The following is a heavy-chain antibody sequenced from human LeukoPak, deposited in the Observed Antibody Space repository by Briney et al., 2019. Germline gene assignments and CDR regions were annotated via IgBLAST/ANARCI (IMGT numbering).Heavy chain of an antibody. Sequence: ASVKVSCKPSGYTFTSYGISWVRQAPGQGLEWMGWISAYNGHTNYAQKLQGGVTMTTDTSTSTAYMELRSLRSDDTAVYYCARGGQDDVDGNYDFVWGSPHDYWGQGTLVTVSS. CDR3: ARGGQDDVDGNYDFVWGSPHDY. CDR1: GYTFTSYG. CDR2: ISAYNGHT. D-gene: IGHD3-16*01. V-gene: IGHV1-18*01. J-gene: IGHJ4*02.